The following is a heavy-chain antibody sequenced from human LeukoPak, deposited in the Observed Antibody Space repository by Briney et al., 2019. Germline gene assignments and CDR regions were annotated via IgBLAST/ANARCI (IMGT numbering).Heavy chain of an antibody. D-gene: IGHD5-24*01. CDR1: GFTVSSNY. V-gene: IGHV3-66*01. CDR2: IYSGGST. J-gene: IGHJ4*02. CDR3: ARDYRDGYNFYFDY. Sequence: GGSLKLSCAASGFTVSSNYMSWVRRAPEKGLEWVSVIYSGGSTYYADSVKGRFTISRDNSKNTLYLQMNSLRAEDTAVYYCARDYRDGYNFYFDYWGQGTLVTVSS.